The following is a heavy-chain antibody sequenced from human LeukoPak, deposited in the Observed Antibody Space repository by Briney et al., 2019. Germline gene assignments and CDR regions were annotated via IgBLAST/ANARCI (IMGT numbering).Heavy chain of an antibody. CDR3: ARALNTAMGIDAFDI. D-gene: IGHD5-18*01. CDR2: IKQDGSEK. J-gene: IGHJ3*02. Sequence: GGSPRLSCAASGFTFSSYWMSWVRQAPGKGLEWVANIKQDGSEKYYVDSVKGRFTISRDNAKNSLYLQMNSLRAEDTAVYYCARALNTAMGIDAFDIWGQGTMVTVSS. CDR1: GFTFSSYW. V-gene: IGHV3-7*01.